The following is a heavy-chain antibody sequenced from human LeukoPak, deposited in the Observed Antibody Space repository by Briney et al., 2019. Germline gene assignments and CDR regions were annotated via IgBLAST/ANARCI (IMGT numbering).Heavy chain of an antibody. CDR2: IIPIFGTA. CDR3: ARGLTYYDILTGYYDYYYYGMDV. V-gene: IGHV1-69*13. Sequence: ASVKVSCKASGGTFSSYAISWVRQAPGQGLEWMGGIIPIFGTANYAQKFQGRVTITADESTSTAYMELSSLRSEDTAVYYCARGLTYYDILTGYYDYYYYGMDVWGQGTTVTVSS. D-gene: IGHD3-9*01. CDR1: GGTFSSYA. J-gene: IGHJ6*02.